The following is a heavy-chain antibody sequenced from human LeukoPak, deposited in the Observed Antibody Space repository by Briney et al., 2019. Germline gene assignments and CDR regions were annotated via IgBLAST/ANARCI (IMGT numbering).Heavy chain of an antibody. D-gene: IGHD4-23*01. Sequence: SETLSLTCAVFGGSFSGYYWSWIRQPPGKGLEWIGEINHSGSTNYNPSLKSRVTISVDTSENQFSLKLSSVTAADTAVYYCARKNGGNSGGYFDYWGQGTLVTVSS. CDR2: INHSGST. V-gene: IGHV4-34*01. J-gene: IGHJ4*02. CDR1: GGSFSGYY. CDR3: ARKNGGNSGGYFDY.